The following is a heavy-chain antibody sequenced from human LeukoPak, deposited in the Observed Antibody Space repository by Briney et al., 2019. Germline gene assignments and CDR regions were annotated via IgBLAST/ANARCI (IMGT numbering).Heavy chain of an antibody. J-gene: IGHJ4*02. CDR1: GFTFSSYT. CDR3: ATVFIDNSGYSYFDC. CDR2: ISSGSTYI. D-gene: IGHD3-22*01. V-gene: IGHV3-21*01. Sequence: GGSLRLSCAASGFTFSSYTMTWVRQAPGKGLEWVSSISSGSTYISYADSVKGRFTISRDNAKNSLFLQMNSLRAEDTAVYYCATVFIDNSGYSYFDCWGQGTLVTVSS.